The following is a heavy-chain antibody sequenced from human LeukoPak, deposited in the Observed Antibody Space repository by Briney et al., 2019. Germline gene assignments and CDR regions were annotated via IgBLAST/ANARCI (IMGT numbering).Heavy chain of an antibody. D-gene: IGHD4-17*01. J-gene: IGHJ3*02. V-gene: IGHV4-59*11. Sequence: KPSETLSLTCAVSADSFSRHYWTWMRAPPGGGVGSFWYISYIGSTNNNPFLKSRVTISIDTSKNQFSLKLTTVTAADTAVYYCARDLVTVTKGFDIWGQGTMVSVSS. CDR2: ISYIGST. CDR1: ADSFSRHY. CDR3: ARDLVTVTKGFDI.